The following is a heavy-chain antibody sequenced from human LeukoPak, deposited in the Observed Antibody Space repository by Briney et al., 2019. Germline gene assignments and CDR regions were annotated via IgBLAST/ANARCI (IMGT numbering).Heavy chain of an antibody. D-gene: IGHD1-1*01. J-gene: IGHJ4*02. CDR2: INWNGGST. Sequence: PGGSLRLSCAASGFTFDDYGMSWVRQAPGKGLEWVSGINWNGGSTGYADSVKGRFTISRDNAKNSLYLQMNSLRAEDTALYHCARDTELNWNDGGLDYWGQGTLVTVSS. CDR1: GFTFDDYG. CDR3: ARDTELNWNDGGLDY. V-gene: IGHV3-20*01.